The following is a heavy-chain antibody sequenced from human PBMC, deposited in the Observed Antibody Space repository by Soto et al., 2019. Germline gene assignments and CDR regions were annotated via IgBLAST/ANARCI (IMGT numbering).Heavy chain of an antibody. Sequence: EVQLVESGGGLVQPGGSLRLSCVASGFTFSTDSMNWVRQAPGKGLEWVAHISTSGATRYYADSVKGRFTISRDNAKTSLYLQMDSLRNEDTAVYYCARFFGSGFDYWGQGTVVTVCS. D-gene: IGHD6-19*01. J-gene: IGHJ4*02. V-gene: IGHV3-48*02. CDR1: GFTFSTDS. CDR2: ISTSGATR. CDR3: ARFFGSGFDY.